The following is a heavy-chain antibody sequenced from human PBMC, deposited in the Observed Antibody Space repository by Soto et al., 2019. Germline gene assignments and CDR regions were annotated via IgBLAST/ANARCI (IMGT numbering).Heavy chain of an antibody. Sequence: QVQLVESGGGMVQPGRSLRLSCAASGFTFSSYGMHWVRQAPGKGLEWVAVISYDGSNKYYADSVKGRFTISRDNSKNTLYLQMNSLRAEDTAVYYCAKSETPGYYYYYGMDVWGQGTTVTVSS. CDR1: GFTFSSYG. CDR3: AKSETPGYYYYYGMDV. D-gene: IGHD3-10*01. CDR2: ISYDGSNK. V-gene: IGHV3-30*18. J-gene: IGHJ6*02.